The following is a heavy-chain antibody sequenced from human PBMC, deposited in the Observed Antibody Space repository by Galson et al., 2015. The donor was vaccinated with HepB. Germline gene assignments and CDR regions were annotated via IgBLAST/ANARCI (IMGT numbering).Heavy chain of an antibody. J-gene: IGHJ4*02. D-gene: IGHD3-3*01. CDR3: ATPSPLRFLEWLLFDY. CDR2: FDPEDGET. Sequence: SVKVSCKVSGYTLTELSMHWVRQAPGKGLEWMGDFDPEDGETIYAQKFQGRVTMTEDTSTDTAYMELSSLRSEDTAVYYCATPSPLRFLEWLLFDYWGQGTLVTVSS. CDR1: GYTLTELS. V-gene: IGHV1-24*01.